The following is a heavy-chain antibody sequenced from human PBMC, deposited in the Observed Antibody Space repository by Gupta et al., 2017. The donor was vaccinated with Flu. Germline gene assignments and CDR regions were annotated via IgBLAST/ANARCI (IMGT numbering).Heavy chain of an antibody. CDR1: RFTFSNYG. D-gene: IGHD5-24*01. V-gene: IGHV3-30*18. Sequence: QVQLVESGGGVVQPGRSLRLSCAAYRFTFSNYGMHWVRQAPGKGLEWVAGISYAGSTTYQADSVKGRFTISRDNSKNTLYLQLNRLRAEDTAVYYCPNRATSDAFALWVQGIMVTVSS. J-gene: IGHJ3*01. CDR2: ISYAGSTT. CDR3: PNRATSDAFAL.